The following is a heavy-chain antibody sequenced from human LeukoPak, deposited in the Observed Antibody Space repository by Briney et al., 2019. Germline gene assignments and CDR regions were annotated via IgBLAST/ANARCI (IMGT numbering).Heavy chain of an antibody. V-gene: IGHV1-2*02. CDR2: INPYNGVT. Sequence: VASVKVSCKASGYTLTDYYMHWVRQAPGQGLEWMGWINPYNGVTNYAQKFQGRVTLTRDTSISTASMELSRLTSDDTAVYYCARGPSRLNSGSYCPCVDYWGQGTLVPVSS. J-gene: IGHJ4*02. D-gene: IGHD1-26*01. CDR1: GYTLTDYY. CDR3: ARGPSRLNSGSYCPCVDY.